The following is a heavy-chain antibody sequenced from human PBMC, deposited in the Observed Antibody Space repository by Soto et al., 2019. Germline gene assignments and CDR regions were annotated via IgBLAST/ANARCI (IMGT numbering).Heavy chain of an antibody. CDR3: ARPTTPYYYGSGSSRHYGMDV. CDR1: GDSVTSYW. Sequence: VAAEQIFRKGRGDSVTSYWRCWVRQMPGKGREWVGIIYPGDSDTRYSPSFQGQVTISADKSISTAYLQWSSLKASDTAMYYCARPTTPYYYGSGSSRHYGMDVWGQGTTVTVSS. CDR2: IYPGDSDT. D-gene: IGHD3-10*01. J-gene: IGHJ6*02. V-gene: IGHV5-51*01.